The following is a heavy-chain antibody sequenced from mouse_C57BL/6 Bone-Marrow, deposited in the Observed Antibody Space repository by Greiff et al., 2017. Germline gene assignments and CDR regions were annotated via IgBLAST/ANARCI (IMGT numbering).Heavy chain of an antibody. Sequence: EVQLQESGPGLVKPSQSLSLTCSVTGYSITSGYYWNWIRQFPGNKLEWMGYISYDGSNNYNPSLKNRIPITRDTSKNQFFLKLNSVTTEDTATYYCARVNQTGTFAYWGQGTLVTVSA. CDR1: GYSITSGYY. V-gene: IGHV3-6*01. CDR3: ARVNQTGTFAY. CDR2: ISYDGSN. D-gene: IGHD4-1*01. J-gene: IGHJ3*01.